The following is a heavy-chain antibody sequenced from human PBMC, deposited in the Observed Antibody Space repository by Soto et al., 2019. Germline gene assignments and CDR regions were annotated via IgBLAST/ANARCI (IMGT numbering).Heavy chain of an antibody. CDR2: IIPIFGTA. CDR3: ARLKYCSGGSCYTDPIDY. D-gene: IGHD2-15*01. J-gene: IGHJ4*02. Sequence: QVQLVQSGAEVKKPGSSVKVSCKASGGTFSSYAISWVRQAPGQGLEWMGGIIPIFGTANYAQKFQGRVTITADEATSTAYMELSSLRSEDTAVYYCARLKYCSGGSCYTDPIDYWGQGTLVTVSS. CDR1: GGTFSSYA. V-gene: IGHV1-69*01.